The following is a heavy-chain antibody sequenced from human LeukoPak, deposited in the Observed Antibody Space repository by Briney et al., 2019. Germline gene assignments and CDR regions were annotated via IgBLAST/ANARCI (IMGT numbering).Heavy chain of an antibody. CDR3: ARGAIFGVVIKRMGDYFDY. CDR1: GGSISSYY. CDR2: IYTSGST. V-gene: IGHV4-4*07. J-gene: IGHJ4*02. Sequence: SETLSLTCTVSGGSISSYYWSWIRQPAGKGLEWIGRIYTSGSTNYNPFLKSRVTMSVDTSKNQFSLKLSSVTAADTAVYYCARGAIFGVVIKRMGDYFDYWGQGTLVTVSS. D-gene: IGHD3-3*01.